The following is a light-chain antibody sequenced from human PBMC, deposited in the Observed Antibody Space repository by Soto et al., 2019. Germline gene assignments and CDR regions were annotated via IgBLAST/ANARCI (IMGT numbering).Light chain of an antibody. CDR3: AAWDDSLNGPV. V-gene: IGLV1-44*01. CDR2: SDN. J-gene: IGLJ2*01. Sequence: QSVLTQPPSASGTPGQRGTISCSGSSSNIGSHTVNWYQQLPGTAPKLLIYSDNQRPSGVPGRFSGSKSGTSASLAISGLQSEDEADYYCAAWDDSLNGPVFGGGTKLTVL. CDR1: SSNIGSHT.